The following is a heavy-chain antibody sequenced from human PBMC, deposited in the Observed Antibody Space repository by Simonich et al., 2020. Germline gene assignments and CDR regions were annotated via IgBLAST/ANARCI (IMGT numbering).Heavy chain of an antibody. Sequence: QVQLQESGPGLAKPSETLSLTCAVSGYSISSGYYWGWIRQPPGKGLEWIGSIYHGGRTYYNPSLKSRVTISVDTSKNQFSLKLISVTAADTAVYYCARVGYSNYYYYGMDVWGQGTTVTVSS. D-gene: IGHD6-13*01. V-gene: IGHV4-38-2*01. J-gene: IGHJ6*02. CDR1: GYSISSGYY. CDR2: IYHGGRT. CDR3: ARVGYSNYYYYGMDV.